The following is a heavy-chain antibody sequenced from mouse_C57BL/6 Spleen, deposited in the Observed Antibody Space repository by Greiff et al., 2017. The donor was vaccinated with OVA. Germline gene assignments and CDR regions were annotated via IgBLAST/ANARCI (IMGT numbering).Heavy chain of an antibody. CDR1: GYAFTNYL. CDR2: INPGSGGT. CDR3: ARGVYDYDRYFDV. J-gene: IGHJ1*03. D-gene: IGHD2-4*01. V-gene: IGHV1-54*01. Sequence: VQLQESGAELVRPGPSVKVSCKASGYAFTNYLIEWVKQRPGQGLEWIGVINPGSGGTNYNEKFKGKATLTADKASSTAYMQLSSLTSEDSAVYFCARGVYDYDRYFDVWGTGTTVTVSS.